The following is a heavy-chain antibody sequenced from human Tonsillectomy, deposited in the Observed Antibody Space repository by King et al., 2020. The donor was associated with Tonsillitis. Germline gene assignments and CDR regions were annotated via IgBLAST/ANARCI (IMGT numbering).Heavy chain of an antibody. J-gene: IGHJ4*02. CDR1: GFTFTNSA. D-gene: IGHD3-22*01. V-gene: IGHV1-58*01. CDR3: ACHLTDDFDSSGYYPGFDY. Sequence: QLVQSGPEVKKPGTSVKVSCKASGFTFTNSAVQWVRQARGQPLEWIGWIVVGSGNTNYAQKFQERVTIARGMSTSTAYMEVSSLRSEDTAVYYCACHLTDDFDSSGYYPGFDYWGQGTLVTVSS. CDR2: IVVGSGNT.